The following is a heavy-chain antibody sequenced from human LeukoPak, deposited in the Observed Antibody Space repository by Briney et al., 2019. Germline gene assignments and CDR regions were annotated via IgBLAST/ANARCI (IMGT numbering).Heavy chain of an antibody. CDR1: GGTFSSYA. CDR2: VILILGMA. V-gene: IGHV1-69*04. D-gene: IGHD3-22*01. J-gene: IGHJ5*02. CDR3: ARDVIPINSSGYCSRSDP. Sequence: LVKVSCKASGGTFSSYAISWVRQAPGQGREWMGRVILILGMAKYAQKFQGRVTITADQSTSTAYMAQSSLRSEDTAVYYCARDVIPINSSGYCSRSDPWGQGTLVTVST.